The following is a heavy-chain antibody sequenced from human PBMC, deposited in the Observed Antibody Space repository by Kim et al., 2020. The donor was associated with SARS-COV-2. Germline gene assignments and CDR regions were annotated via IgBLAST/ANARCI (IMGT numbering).Heavy chain of an antibody. Sequence: GESLKISCKGSGYSFTSYWINWVRQMPGKGLEWMGRIDPSDSYTNYSPSFQGHVTISADKSISTAYLQWSSLKASDTAMYYCARHPVTMVRGVTDAFDIWGQGTRVTVSS. CDR3: ARHPVTMVRGVTDAFDI. V-gene: IGHV5-10-1*01. J-gene: IGHJ3*02. D-gene: IGHD3-10*01. CDR1: GYSFTSYW. CDR2: IDPSDSYT.